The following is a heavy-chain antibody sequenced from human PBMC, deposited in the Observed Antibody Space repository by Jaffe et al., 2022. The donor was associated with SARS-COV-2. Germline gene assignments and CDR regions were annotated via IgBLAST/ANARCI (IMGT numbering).Heavy chain of an antibody. J-gene: IGHJ5*02. CDR3: ARGSVIKATIYNNWFDP. Sequence: QVQLQESGPGLVKPSQTLSLTCTVSGGSISSGGYYWSWIRQHPGKGLEWIGYIYYSGSTYYNPSLKSRVTISVDTSKNQFSLKLSSVTAADTAVYYCARGSVIKATIYNNWFDPWGQGTLVTVSS. V-gene: IGHV4-31*03. CDR2: IYYSGST. D-gene: IGHD5-12*01. CDR1: GGSISSGGYY.